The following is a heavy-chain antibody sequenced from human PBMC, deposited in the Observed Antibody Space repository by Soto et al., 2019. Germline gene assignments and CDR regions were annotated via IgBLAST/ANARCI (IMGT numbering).Heavy chain of an antibody. CDR3: TKDADGYDFAFDK. V-gene: IGHV3-23*01. Sequence: EAQLLESGGGLVQPGGSLRLSCATSGFSFSNYGMNWVRQAPGKGLEWVSGITKTGRSTFIADSVRGRFTISRDNLKNIMYLQMNSLRVDDTALYYCTKDADGYDFAFDKWGQGTMVTVTS. D-gene: IGHD5-12*01. CDR2: ITKTGRST. CDR1: GFSFSNYG. J-gene: IGHJ3*02.